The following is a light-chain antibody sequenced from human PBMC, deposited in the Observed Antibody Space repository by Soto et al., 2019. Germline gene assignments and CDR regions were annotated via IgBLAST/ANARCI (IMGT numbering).Light chain of an antibody. J-gene: IGKJ2*01. Sequence: EIVLTQSPGTLSLSPGERATLSCRASQSVSSSSLAWYQQKPGQAPRLLIYGASSRATGIRDRFSGSGYGTDFTLTSSRLEPEDCAVFYCQQYGSSPYTFGQGTQLEIK. V-gene: IGKV3-20*01. CDR3: QQYGSSPYT. CDR1: QSVSSSS. CDR2: GAS.